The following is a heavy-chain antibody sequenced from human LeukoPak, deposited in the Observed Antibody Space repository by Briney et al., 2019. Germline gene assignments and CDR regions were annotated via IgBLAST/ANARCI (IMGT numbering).Heavy chain of an antibody. V-gene: IGHV4-30-2*01. D-gene: IGHD3-22*01. CDR1: GGSISSGGYS. J-gene: IGHJ2*01. CDR2: IYHSGST. Sequence: SETLSLTCAVSGGSISSGGYSWSWIRQPPGKGLEWIGYIYHSGSTYYNPSLKSRVTISVDRSKNQFSLKLSSVTAADTAVYYCARDYYDSSGYYYGHWYFDLWGRGTLVTVSS. CDR3: ARDYYDSSGYYYGHWYFDL.